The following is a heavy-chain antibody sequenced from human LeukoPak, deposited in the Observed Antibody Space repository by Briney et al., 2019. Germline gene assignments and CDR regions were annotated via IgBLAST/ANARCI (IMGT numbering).Heavy chain of an antibody. CDR3: ARGASEGEFDY. CDR2: ISSSSSYI. J-gene: IGHJ4*02. Sequence: GGSLRLSCAASGFTFSSYSMNWVRQAPGEGLEWVSSISSSSSYIYYADSVKGRFTISRDNAKNSLYLQMNSLRAEDTAVYYCARGASEGEFDYWGQGTLVTVSS. V-gene: IGHV3-21*01. CDR1: GFTFSSYS. D-gene: IGHD3-16*01.